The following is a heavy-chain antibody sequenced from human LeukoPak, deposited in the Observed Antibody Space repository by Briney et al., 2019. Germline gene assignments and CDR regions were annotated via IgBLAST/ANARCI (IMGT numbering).Heavy chain of an antibody. CDR3: AKAKLPMRITYYFDY. J-gene: IGHJ4*02. CDR2: ISSSSSTI. Sequence: GGSLRLSCAASGFTFSSYSMNWVRQAPGKGLEWVSYISSSSSTIYYADSVKGRFTISRDNSKNTLYLQMNSLRAEDTAVYYCAKAKLPMRITYYFDYWGQGTLVTVSS. D-gene: IGHD1-26*01. CDR1: GFTFSSYS. V-gene: IGHV3-48*01.